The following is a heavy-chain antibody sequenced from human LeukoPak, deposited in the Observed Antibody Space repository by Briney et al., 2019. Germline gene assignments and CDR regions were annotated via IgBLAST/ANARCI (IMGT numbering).Heavy chain of an antibody. CDR1: GSTFSSYT. J-gene: IGHJ4*02. D-gene: IGHD1-14*01. CDR3: TTEGLPGSFDY. CDR2: IKNKADPGTA. V-gene: IGHV3-15*01. Sequence: GGSLRLSCAASGSTFSSYTMNWVGRAPGKGREWVGRIKNKADPGTAEYAATVKGRFTISRDDSKNTVFLQMTSLETEDTAMYYCTTEGLPGSFDYWGQGTLVTVSS.